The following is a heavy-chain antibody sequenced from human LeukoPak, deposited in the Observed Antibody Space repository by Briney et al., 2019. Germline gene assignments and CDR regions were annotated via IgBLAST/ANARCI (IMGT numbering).Heavy chain of an antibody. CDR3: ARLSGNVVVPAAIRDY. J-gene: IGHJ4*02. V-gene: IGHV1-69*13. Sequence: SVKVSCKASGGTFISYAISWVRQAPGQGLEWMGGIIPIFGTANYAQKFQGRVTITADESTSTAYMELSSLRSEDTAVYYCARLSGNVVVPAAIRDYWGQGTLVTVSS. D-gene: IGHD2-2*01. CDR1: GGTFISYA. CDR2: IIPIFGTA.